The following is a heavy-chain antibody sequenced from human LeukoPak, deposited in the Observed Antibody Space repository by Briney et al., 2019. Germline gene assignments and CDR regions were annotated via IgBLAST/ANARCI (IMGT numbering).Heavy chain of an antibody. CDR2: INHSGST. J-gene: IGHJ4*02. V-gene: IGHV4-34*01. D-gene: IGHD3-10*01. CDR3: ARGAVNYYGSGSYYYTDY. Sequence: SETLSLTCAVYGGSFSGYYWSWIRQPPGKGLEWIGEINHSGSTNYNPSLKSRVTISVDTSKNQFSLKLSSVTAADTAVYYCARGAVNYYGSGSYYYTDYWGQGTLVTVSS. CDR1: GGSFSGYY.